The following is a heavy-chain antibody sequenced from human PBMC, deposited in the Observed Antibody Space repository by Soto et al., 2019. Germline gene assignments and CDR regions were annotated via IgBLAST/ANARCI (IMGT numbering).Heavy chain of an antibody. Sequence: QVQLQESGPGLVKPSETLSLTCTVSGGSMSSYYWSWIRQPPGKGLEWIGYIYYSGSTNYNPSLKSRVTISVDTSKNQFSLKLSSVTAADTAVYYCARRSMILGGYYFDYWGQGTLVTVSS. CDR1: GGSMSSYY. CDR2: IYYSGST. J-gene: IGHJ4*02. V-gene: IGHV4-59*08. D-gene: IGHD3-16*01. CDR3: ARRSMILGGYYFDY.